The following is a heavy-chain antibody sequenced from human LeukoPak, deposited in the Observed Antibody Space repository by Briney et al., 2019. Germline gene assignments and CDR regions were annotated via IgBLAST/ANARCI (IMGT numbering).Heavy chain of an antibody. D-gene: IGHD6-13*01. V-gene: IGHV4-59*01. Sequence: SETLSLTCTVSGGSISSYYWSWIRQPPGKGLGWIGYIYYSGSTNYNPSLKSRVTISVDTSKNQFSLKLSSVTAADTAVYYCASTTSSSWFRYFDYWGQGTLVTVSS. CDR3: ASTTSSSWFRYFDY. CDR2: IYYSGST. J-gene: IGHJ4*02. CDR1: GGSISSYY.